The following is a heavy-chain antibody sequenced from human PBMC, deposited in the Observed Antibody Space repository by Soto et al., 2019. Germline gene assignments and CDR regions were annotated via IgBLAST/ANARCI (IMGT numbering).Heavy chain of an antibody. D-gene: IGHD2-15*01. J-gene: IGHJ4*02. CDR2: INPNSGGT. CDR1: GYTFTGYY. CDR3: ARRCSGGSCYLLYFDY. V-gene: IGHV1-2*02. Sequence: ASVKVSCKASGYTFTGYYMHWVRQAPGQGLEWMGWINPNSGGTNYAQKFQRRVTMTRDTSISTAYMELSRLRSDDTAVYYCARRCSGGSCYLLYFDYWGQGTLVTVSS.